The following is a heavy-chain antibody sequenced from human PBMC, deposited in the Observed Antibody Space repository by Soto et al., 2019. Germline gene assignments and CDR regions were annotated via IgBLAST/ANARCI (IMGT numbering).Heavy chain of an antibody. CDR3: ARGYESSRRYLPLLDC. CDR1: SGSFSGYY. J-gene: IGHJ4*02. V-gene: IGHV4-34*01. Sequence: QVQLQQWGAGLLKPSETLSLRCVVNSGSFSGYYWTGIRQAPGKGLEWIGEISQSGGTNYNPSLLSRVTMSAGTSKKQFSLRLISVTAADTALSFCARGYESSRRYLPLLDCWGQGTLVTVSS. CDR2: ISQSGGT. D-gene: IGHD3-22*01.